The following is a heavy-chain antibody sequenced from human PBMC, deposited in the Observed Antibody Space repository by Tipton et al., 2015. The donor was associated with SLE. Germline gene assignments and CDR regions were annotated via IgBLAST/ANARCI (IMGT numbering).Heavy chain of an antibody. CDR1: GGSISSGGYY. CDR3: SSGDTRFTRGGYFDY. Sequence: TLSLTCTVSGGSISSGGYYWICIRQHPGKGLEWIGYIYYSGSTYYNPSLKSRVTISVDTSKNQFSLKLSSVTAADTAVYYCSSGDTRFTRGGYFDYWGQGALGTLSS. D-gene: IGHD3-3*01. J-gene: IGHJ4*01. CDR2: IYYSGST. V-gene: IGHV4-31*03.